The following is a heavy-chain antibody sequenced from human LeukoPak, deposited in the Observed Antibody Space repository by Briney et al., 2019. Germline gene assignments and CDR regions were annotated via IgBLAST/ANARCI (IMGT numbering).Heavy chain of an antibody. CDR1: GFTFSDYF. CDR3: ATSRVFDY. J-gene: IGHJ4*02. V-gene: IGHV3-11*04. CDR2: INSAGDNI. Sequence: GGSLRLYCVASGFTFSDYFMSWIRQAPGKGLEWLSFINSAGDNIYYADSVKGRFTISRDNAKKTLYLEMNSLRMEDTAIYYCATSRVFDYWGQGTLVTVSS.